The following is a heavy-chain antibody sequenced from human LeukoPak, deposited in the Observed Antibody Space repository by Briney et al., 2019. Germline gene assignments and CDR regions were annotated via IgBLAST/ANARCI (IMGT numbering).Heavy chain of an antibody. CDR3: ARGENYYDSSGFYYVNALDI. CDR1: GGSISSYY. J-gene: IGHJ3*02. CDR2: IYTSGST. D-gene: IGHD3-22*01. V-gene: IGHV4-4*07. Sequence: PSETLSLTCTVSGGSISSYYWSWIRQPAGKGLEWIGRIYTSGSTNYNPSLKSRVTMSVDTSKNQFSLKLSSVTAADTAVYYCARGENYYDSSGFYYVNALDIWGRGTIVTVS.